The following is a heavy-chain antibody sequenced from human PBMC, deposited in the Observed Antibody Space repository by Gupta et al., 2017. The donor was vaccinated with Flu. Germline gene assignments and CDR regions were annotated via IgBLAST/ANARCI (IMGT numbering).Heavy chain of an antibody. Sequence: EVKLVEFGGGLVRPVGSLRLSCAASGFTFSSYEMNWVRVAPGKGLEWVSFISSSAVTYYTDSVRGRFTISRDNAKSAVYLQMNSLRPEDTGFYYCARGHWDSWGQGTLVTVSS. V-gene: IGHV3-48*03. J-gene: IGHJ4*02. CDR3: ARGHWDS. CDR2: ISSSAVT. CDR1: GFTFSSYE.